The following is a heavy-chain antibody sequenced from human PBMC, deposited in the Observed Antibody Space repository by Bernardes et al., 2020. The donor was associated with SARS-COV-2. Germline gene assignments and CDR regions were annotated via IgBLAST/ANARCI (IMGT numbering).Heavy chain of an antibody. D-gene: IGHD2-15*01. CDR3: ARDPGRICFGGGCHTWFDP. Sequence: SEPLSLTCTVSGDSVSSGSYYWSWIRQPPGTGLEWIGYMYYSGSTRYNPSLQSRATISMDTSTNQFSLELKSVTAADTAVYYCARDPGRICFGGGCHTWFDPWGQGTLVTVSS. V-gene: IGHV4-61*01. J-gene: IGHJ5*02. CDR1: GDSVSSGSYY. CDR2: MYYSGST.